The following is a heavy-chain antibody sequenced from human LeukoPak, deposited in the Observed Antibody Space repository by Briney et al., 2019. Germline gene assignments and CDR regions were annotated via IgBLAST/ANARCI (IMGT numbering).Heavy chain of an antibody. D-gene: IGHD3-3*01. J-gene: IGHJ6*02. V-gene: IGHV3-30*07. CDR3: ARGPTRFLEWTLSSPQNYGMDV. Sequence: ESVKGRFTISRDNTKKMLYMQMNSLRAEDTAVYYCARGPTRFLEWTLSSPQNYGMDVWGQGTTVIVSS.